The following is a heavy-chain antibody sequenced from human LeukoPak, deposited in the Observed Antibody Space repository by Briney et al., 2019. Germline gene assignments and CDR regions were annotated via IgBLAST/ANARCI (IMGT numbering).Heavy chain of an antibody. V-gene: IGHV4-38-2*02. CDR3: TRERDNSSDY. Sequence: SETLSLTCTVSDYSISSGYYWGWIRPTPGKGLEWTGSIYRSGSAYYNPSLKSRVTISVDTSKNQFSLNLRSVTAADTAVYYCTRERDNSSDYWGQGTLVTVSS. D-gene: IGHD6-6*01. CDR2: IYRSGSA. J-gene: IGHJ4*02. CDR1: DYSISSGYY.